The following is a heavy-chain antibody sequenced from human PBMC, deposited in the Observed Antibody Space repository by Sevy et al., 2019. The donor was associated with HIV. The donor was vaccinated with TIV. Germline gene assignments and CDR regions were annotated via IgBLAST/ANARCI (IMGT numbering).Heavy chain of an antibody. CDR2: ISSSGSTI. D-gene: IGHD4-17*01. Sequence: GGSLRLSCAASGFTFSDYYMSWIRQAPGKGLEWVSYISSSGSTIYYADSVTGRFTISRDNAKNSLYMQMNSVRAEDTAVYYCAGDWDDYGDYDYWGQGTLVTVSS. CDR1: GFTFSDYY. J-gene: IGHJ4*02. V-gene: IGHV3-11*01. CDR3: AGDWDDYGDYDY.